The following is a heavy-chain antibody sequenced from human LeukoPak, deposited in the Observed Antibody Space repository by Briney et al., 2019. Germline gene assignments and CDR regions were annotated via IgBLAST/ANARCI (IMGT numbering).Heavy chain of an antibody. V-gene: IGHV3-23*01. Sequence: PGGSLRLSCAASGFTFSSYWMSWVRQAPGKGLEWVSAISGSGYSTYYADSVKGRFTISRDNSKNTLYLQMNSLRAGDTAVYYCARDRGRYYMDVWGKGTTVTISS. D-gene: IGHD6-25*01. J-gene: IGHJ6*03. CDR1: GFTFSSYW. CDR3: ARDRGRYYMDV. CDR2: ISGSGYST.